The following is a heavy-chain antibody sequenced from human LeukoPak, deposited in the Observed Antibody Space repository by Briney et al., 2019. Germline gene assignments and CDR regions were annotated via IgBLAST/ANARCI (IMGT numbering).Heavy chain of an antibody. CDR3: AVQHVAFDY. J-gene: IGHJ4*02. CDR2: ISSSGSTI. V-gene: IGHV3-48*03. CDR1: ALTFSSYE. D-gene: IGHD1-1*01. Sequence: PGRSLRLSCAASALTFSSYEMNCVRQAPGKGLEWDSYISSSGSTIYYAESVKGRFTISRDNAKNSVYLEMNSLRAEDTAVYDCAVQHVAFDYWGQGTLVSVSS.